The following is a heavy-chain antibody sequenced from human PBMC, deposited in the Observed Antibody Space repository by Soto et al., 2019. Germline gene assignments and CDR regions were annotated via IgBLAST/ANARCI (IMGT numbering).Heavy chain of an antibody. CDR3: VKDESINWYSGHFRH. D-gene: IGHD6-13*01. Sequence: EVQLVESGGGLVKPGGSLRLSCAASGFTFSGISMNWVRQAPGKGLEWVSSISSSSSYIFYADAVKGRLTISRDNAKNSLSLQMNSLRDDDTAFYYCVKDESINWYSGHFRHWGQGTLVTVSS. V-gene: IGHV3-21*04. CDR2: ISSSSSYI. CDR1: GFTFSGIS. J-gene: IGHJ1*01.